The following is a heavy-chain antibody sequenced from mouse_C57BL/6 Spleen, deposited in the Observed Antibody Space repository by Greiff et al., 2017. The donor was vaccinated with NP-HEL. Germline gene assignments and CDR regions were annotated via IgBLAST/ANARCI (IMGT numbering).Heavy chain of an antibody. CDR3: ARRRTGTGGDYFDY. Sequence: EVQLQQSGPELVKPGASVKIPCKASGYTFTDYNMDWVKQSHGKSLEWIGDINPNNGGTIYNQKFKGKATLTVDKSSSTAYMELRSLTSEDTAVYYCARRRTGTGGDYFDYWGQGTTLTVSS. D-gene: IGHD4-1*01. CDR2: INPNNGGT. J-gene: IGHJ2*01. V-gene: IGHV1-18*01. CDR1: GYTFTDYN.